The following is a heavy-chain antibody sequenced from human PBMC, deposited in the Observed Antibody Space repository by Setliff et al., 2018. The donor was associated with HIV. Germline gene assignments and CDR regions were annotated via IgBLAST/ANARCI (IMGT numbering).Heavy chain of an antibody. Sequence: PGGSLRLSCTASGFTFSYFWMSWVRQTPGKGLEWVATIKHDGSETYYVDSVRGRFTISRDNAKNSLFLRINSLTADDTGVFYCARDRGGSDYFDYWGHGTLVTVSS. D-gene: IGHD3-10*01. CDR3: ARDRGGSDYFDY. V-gene: IGHV3-7*01. CDR1: GFTFSYFW. J-gene: IGHJ4*01. CDR2: IKHDGSET.